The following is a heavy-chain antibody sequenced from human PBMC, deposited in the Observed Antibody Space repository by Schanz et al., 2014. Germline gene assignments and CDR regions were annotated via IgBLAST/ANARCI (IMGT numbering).Heavy chain of an antibody. V-gene: IGHV3-30*04. J-gene: IGHJ4*02. CDR3: ARDSSWLHAVGDFDY. D-gene: IGHD5-12*01. Sequence: QVQLVESGGGVVQPGGSLRLSCAASGFTFSSHAIHWVRQAPGKGLEWVAVVSYDGNTKFYSDSVKGRFTISRDNSKNTVYLQMNSLRVEDTAVYYCARDSSWLHAVGDFDYWGQGTLVTVSS. CDR2: VSYDGNTK. CDR1: GFTFSSHA.